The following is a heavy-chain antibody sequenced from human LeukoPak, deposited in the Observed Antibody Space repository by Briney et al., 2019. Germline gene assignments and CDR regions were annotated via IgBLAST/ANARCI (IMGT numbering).Heavy chain of an antibody. V-gene: IGHV1-24*01. CDR3: ATDLNSGSYSPDRYGMDV. Sequence: ASVKVSCKVSGYTLTELSKHWVRQAPGKGLEWMGGFDPEDGETIYAQKFQGRVTMTEDTSTDTAYMELSSLRSEDTAVYYCATDLNSGSYSPDRYGMDVWGQGTTVTVSS. CDR1: GYTLTELS. J-gene: IGHJ6*02. CDR2: FDPEDGET. D-gene: IGHD1-26*01.